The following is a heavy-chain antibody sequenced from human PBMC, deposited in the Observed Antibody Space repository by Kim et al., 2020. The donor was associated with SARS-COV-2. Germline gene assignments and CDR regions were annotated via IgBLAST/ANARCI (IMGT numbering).Heavy chain of an antibody. Sequence: SVKVSCKASGGTFSSYAISWVRQAPGQGLEWMGGIIPIFGTANYAQKFQGRVTITADESTSTAYMELSSLRSEDTAVYYCARDNDGSGPPDSYYGMDVWGQGTTVTVSS. CDR1: GGTFSSYA. CDR2: IIPIFGTA. CDR3: ARDNDGSGPPDSYYGMDV. J-gene: IGHJ6*02. V-gene: IGHV1-69*13. D-gene: IGHD3-10*01.